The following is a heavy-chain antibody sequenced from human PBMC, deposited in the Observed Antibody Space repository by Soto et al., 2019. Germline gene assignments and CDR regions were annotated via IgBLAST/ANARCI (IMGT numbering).Heavy chain of an antibody. D-gene: IGHD3-22*01. Sequence: SETMSLTCSVAGGSIGGGDDYWSWIRQPPGRGLEWIGYIYYSGSTYYNPSLKSRVTISVDTSKNQFSLKLSSVTAADTAVYYCAREGGYDSSGYTDYWGQGTLVTVSS. CDR3: AREGGYDSSGYTDY. CDR2: IYYSGST. V-gene: IGHV4-30-4*01. CDR1: GGSIGGGDDY. J-gene: IGHJ4*02.